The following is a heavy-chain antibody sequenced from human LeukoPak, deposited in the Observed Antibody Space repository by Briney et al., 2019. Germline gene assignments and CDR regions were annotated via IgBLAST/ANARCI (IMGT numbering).Heavy chain of an antibody. D-gene: IGHD3-10*01. Sequence: ASVKVSCKVSGYTLTELSMHWVRQAPGKGLEWMGLVDPEDGETIYAEKFQGRVTITADTSTDTAYMELSSLRSEDTAVYYCATDTLMVRGVIGYWGQGTLVTVSS. CDR1: GYTLTELS. V-gene: IGHV1-24*01. CDR3: ATDTLMVRGVIGY. J-gene: IGHJ4*02. CDR2: VDPEDGET.